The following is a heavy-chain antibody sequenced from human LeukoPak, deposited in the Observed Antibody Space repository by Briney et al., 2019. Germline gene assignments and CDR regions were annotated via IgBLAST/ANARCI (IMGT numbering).Heavy chain of an antibody. CDR2: ISAYNGNT. D-gene: IGHD5-24*01. CDR3: ARMEMATAIFDY. V-gene: IGHV1-18*01. J-gene: IGHJ4*02. CDR1: GYTFSNYA. Sequence: ASVKVSCKASGYTFSNYAITWVRQAPGQGLEWMGWISAYNGNTNYAQNLQGRVTMTTDTSTSTAYMELRSLRSDDTAMYYCARMEMATAIFDYWGQGTLVTVSS.